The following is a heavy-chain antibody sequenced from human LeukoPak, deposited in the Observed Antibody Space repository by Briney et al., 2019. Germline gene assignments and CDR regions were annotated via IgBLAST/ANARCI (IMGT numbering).Heavy chain of an antibody. CDR1: GFTFDGYS. J-gene: IGHJ4*02. CDR2: ISMSGRYI. Sequence: GGSLRLSCAASGFTFDGYSMNWVRQAPGKGLEWVASISMSGRYIHYAGSVRGRFTISRDNSKNTLYLQMSSLRAEDTAVYYCAKDERNWNYNLASQTYDWGQGTLVTVSS. V-gene: IGHV3-21*04. D-gene: IGHD1-7*01. CDR3: AKDERNWNYNLASQTYD.